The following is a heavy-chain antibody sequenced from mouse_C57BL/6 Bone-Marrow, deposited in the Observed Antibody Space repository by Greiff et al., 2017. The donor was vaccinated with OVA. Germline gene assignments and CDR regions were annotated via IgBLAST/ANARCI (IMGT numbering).Heavy chain of an antibody. V-gene: IGHV1-15*01. J-gene: IGHJ2*01. Sequence: VQLQQSGAELVRPGASVTLSCKASGYTFTDYEMHWVKQTPVHGLEWIGAIDPETGGTAYNQKFKGKATLTVDKSSSTAYMQLSSLTSEDSAVYYCASRTAQATRDYWGQGTTLTVSS. CDR1: GYTFTDYE. CDR2: IDPETGGT. D-gene: IGHD3-2*02. CDR3: ASRTAQATRDY.